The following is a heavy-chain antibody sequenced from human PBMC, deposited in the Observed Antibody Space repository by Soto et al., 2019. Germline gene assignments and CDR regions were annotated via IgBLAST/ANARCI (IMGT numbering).Heavy chain of an antibody. J-gene: IGHJ3*02. D-gene: IGHD3-22*01. Sequence: SVKVSCKASGGTFSSHAISWVRQAPGQGLEWMGGIIPIFGTANYAQKFQGRVTITADESTSTAYMELSSLRSEDTAVYYCARARREIVVVRVISGAFDIWGQGTMVTVSS. CDR1: GGTFSSHA. CDR2: IIPIFGTA. V-gene: IGHV1-69*13. CDR3: ARARREIVVVRVISGAFDI.